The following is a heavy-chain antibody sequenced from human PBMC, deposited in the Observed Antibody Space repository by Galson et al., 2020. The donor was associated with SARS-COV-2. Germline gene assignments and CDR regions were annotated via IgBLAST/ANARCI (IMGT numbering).Heavy chain of an antibody. CDR1: GGSLSSGGYY. CDR3: VRDAPYRYFDL. V-gene: IGHV4-31*11. CDR2: IYHSGSA. J-gene: IGHJ2*01. Sequence: SQTLSLTCAVSGGSLSSGGYYWTWIRQPPGKGLEWIGYIYHSGSAYYNPSLKSRVTMSVDTSKNQFSLKLSSVTAADTAMYYCVRDAPYRYFDLWGRGTLVTGSS.